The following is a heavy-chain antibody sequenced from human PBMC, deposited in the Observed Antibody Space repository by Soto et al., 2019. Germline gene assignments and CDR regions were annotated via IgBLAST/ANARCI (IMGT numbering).Heavy chain of an antibody. CDR3: ARGRRVVAAAGTFDY. CDR1: GGTFSSYA. J-gene: IGHJ4*02. CDR2: IIPIFGTA. D-gene: IGHD6-13*01. V-gene: IGHV1-69*13. Sequence: ASVKVSCKASGGTFSSYAISWVRQAPGQGLGWMGGIIPIFGTANYAQKFQGRVTITADESTSTAYMELSSLRSEDTAVYYCARGRRVVAAAGTFDYWGQGTLVTVSS.